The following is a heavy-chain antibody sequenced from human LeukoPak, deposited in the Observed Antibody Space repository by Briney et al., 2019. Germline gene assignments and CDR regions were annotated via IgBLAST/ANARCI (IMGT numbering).Heavy chain of an antibody. CDR3: ARGGGLDV. J-gene: IGHJ6*02. CDR2: INHNGNVN. D-gene: IGHD3-16*01. Sequence: PEGSLRLSCAASGFTFISYWMDWARQAPGKGLEWVASINHNGNVNYYVDSVKGRFTISRDNAKNSLYLQMSNLRAEDMAVNFCARGGGLDVWGQGATVTVSS. CDR1: GFTFISYW. V-gene: IGHV3-7*03.